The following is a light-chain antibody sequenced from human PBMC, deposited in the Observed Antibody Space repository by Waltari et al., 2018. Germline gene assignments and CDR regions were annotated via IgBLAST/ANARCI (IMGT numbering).Light chain of an antibody. CDR1: SGSVSSTSS. CDR3: SMYMGSGVWV. J-gene: IGLJ3*02. Sequence: QTVVTQAPSLSVSPGGTVTLTCALSSGSVSSTSSPTLYQQPPGPPPRTLVYKGISRSSGVPDRFSGSILGNTAALTITGAQADDESDYYCSMYMGSGVWVFGGGTKLTVL. V-gene: IGLV8-61*01. CDR2: KGI.